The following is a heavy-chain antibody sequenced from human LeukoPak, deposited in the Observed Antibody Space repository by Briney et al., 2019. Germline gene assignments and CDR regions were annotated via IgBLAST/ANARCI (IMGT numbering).Heavy chain of an antibody. Sequence: PGGSLSLSCAASGFTFSSYALNWVRQAPGKGLEWVSSISSSSSYIYYADSVKGRFTISRDNAKNSLYLQMNSLRAEDTAVYYCARDRYSSSSFDYWGQGTLVTVSS. D-gene: IGHD6-6*01. J-gene: IGHJ4*02. V-gene: IGHV3-21*01. CDR2: ISSSSSYI. CDR3: ARDRYSSSSFDY. CDR1: GFTFSSYA.